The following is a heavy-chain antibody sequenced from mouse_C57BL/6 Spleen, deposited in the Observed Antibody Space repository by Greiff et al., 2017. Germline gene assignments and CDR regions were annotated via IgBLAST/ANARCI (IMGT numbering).Heavy chain of an antibody. CDR3: AREEDGSSRYYYAMDY. J-gene: IGHJ4*01. CDR2: IYPGDGDT. D-gene: IGHD1-1*01. V-gene: IGHV1-80*01. CDR1: GYAFSSYW. Sequence: QVQLQQSGAELVKPGASVKISCKASGYAFSSYWMNWVKQRPGKGLEWIGQIYPGDGDTNYNGKFKGKATLTADKSSSTAYMQLSSLTAEDSAVYFCAREEDGSSRYYYAMDYWGQGTSVTVSS.